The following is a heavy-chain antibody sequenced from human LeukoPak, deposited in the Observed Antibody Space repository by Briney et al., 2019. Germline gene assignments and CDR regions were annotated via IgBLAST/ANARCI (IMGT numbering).Heavy chain of an antibody. CDR3: ARGRYCSATTCSGGDAFDI. V-gene: IGHV4-4*07. D-gene: IGHD2-8*02. CDR2: IYTRGST. Sequence: SETLSLTCTVSGTSVSSYYWSWIRQPAGRGLEWIGRIYTRGSTNYNPSLQSRVSMSVDSSKSQFSLRLTSVTAADTAIYYCARGRYCSATTCSGGDAFDIWGQGTVVAVSS. J-gene: IGHJ3*02. CDR1: GTSVSSYY.